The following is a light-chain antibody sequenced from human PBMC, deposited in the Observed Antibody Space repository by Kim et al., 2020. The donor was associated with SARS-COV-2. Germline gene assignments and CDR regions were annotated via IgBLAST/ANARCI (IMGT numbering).Light chain of an antibody. J-gene: IGLJ3*02. Sequence: LGQTVRITCQGDSLRKYYGAFNQQKPGQAPVLLIYNKNNRPSGIPDRFSVSTSGNTASLTITGTQAEDDADYYCNSRAISADRLGVFGGGTQLTVL. CDR1: SLRKYY. V-gene: IGLV3-19*01. CDR3: NSRAISADRLGV. CDR2: NKN.